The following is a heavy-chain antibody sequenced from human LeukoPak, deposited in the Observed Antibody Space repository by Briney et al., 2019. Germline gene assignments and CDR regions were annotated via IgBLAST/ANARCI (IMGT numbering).Heavy chain of an antibody. CDR3: ARDPVLDDYGGNSPY. J-gene: IGHJ4*02. CDR1: GFTFSSYW. CDR2: INIDGSST. D-gene: IGHD4-23*01. V-gene: IGHV3-74*01. Sequence: GGSLRLSCAASGFTFSSYWMHWVRQAPGKGPVWVSRINIDGSSTTYADSVKGRFTISRNNAKDTLYLQMNSLRAEDTAVYYCARDPVLDDYGGNSPYWGQGTLVTVSS.